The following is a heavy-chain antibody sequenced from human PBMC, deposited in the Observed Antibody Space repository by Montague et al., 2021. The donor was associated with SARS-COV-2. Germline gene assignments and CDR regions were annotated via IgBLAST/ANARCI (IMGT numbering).Heavy chain of an antibody. J-gene: IGHJ3*02. CDR3: ARGAGYSSSWYLAFEI. V-gene: IGHV4-59*01. Sequence: SETLSLTCTVSSGSISSYYWSWIRQPPGKGLEWTGYIYYSGSTNYNPSLKSRVTISVDTSKNQFSLKLSSVTAADTAVYYCARGAGYSSSWYLAFEIWGQGTMVTVPS. CDR2: IYYSGST. D-gene: IGHD6-13*01. CDR1: SGSISSYY.